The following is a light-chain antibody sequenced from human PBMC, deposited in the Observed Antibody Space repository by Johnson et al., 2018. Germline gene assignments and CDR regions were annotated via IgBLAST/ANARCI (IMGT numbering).Light chain of an antibody. J-gene: IGLJ1*01. CDR3: GTWDSSLSAVNI. Sequence: QSVLTQPPSVSAAPGQKVTISCSGSSSNIGNNYVSWYQQLPGTAPKLLIYENNKRPSGIPDRFSGSKSGTSATLGITGLQTGDEADYYCGTWDSSLSAVNIFGPRYKFTVL. CDR2: ENN. CDR1: SSNIGNNY. V-gene: IGLV1-51*02.